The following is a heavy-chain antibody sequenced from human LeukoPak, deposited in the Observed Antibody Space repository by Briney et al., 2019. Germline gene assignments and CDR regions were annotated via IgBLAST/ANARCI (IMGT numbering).Heavy chain of an antibody. CDR2: IIPILDVA. V-gene: IGHV1-69*04. CDR1: GDNFSSYV. D-gene: IGHD3-16*02. Sequence: ASVKVSCKAAGDNFSSYVFTWVRQAPGQGPEWMGRIIPILDVANFAQKFKGRVSITADKSTNTAHLELSNLRSEDTAVYYCTREGVYSPDPSSYHRLPFDIWGKGTVVIVSS. J-gene: IGHJ3*02. CDR3: TREGVYSPDPSSYHRLPFDI.